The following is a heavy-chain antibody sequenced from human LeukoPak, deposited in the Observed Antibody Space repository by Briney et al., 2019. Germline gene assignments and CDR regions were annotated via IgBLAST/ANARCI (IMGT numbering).Heavy chain of an antibody. CDR3: AKDRSAARVGATPTYYFDY. Sequence: GGSLRLSCAASGFTFSGHWMSWVRQAPGKGLEWVANINQGGSDKYYVDSVKGRFTISRDNSKNTLYLQMNSLRAEDTAVYYCAKDRSAARVGATPTYYFDYWGQGTLVTVSS. CDR2: INQGGSDK. V-gene: IGHV3-7*03. D-gene: IGHD1-26*01. J-gene: IGHJ4*02. CDR1: GFTFSGHW.